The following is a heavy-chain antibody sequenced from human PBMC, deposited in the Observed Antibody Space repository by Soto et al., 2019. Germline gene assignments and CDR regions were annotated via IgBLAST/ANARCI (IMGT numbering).Heavy chain of an antibody. Sequence: SETLSLTCTVSGGSINNYYWSWIRQPAGKGLEWIGRIYPSGNTNYNPSLKSRVIMSVDTSKDQFSLKLNSVTAADTAVYYCARGSLTMDVWGQGTTVTVSS. J-gene: IGHJ6*02. CDR1: GGSINNYY. CDR3: ARGSLTMDV. V-gene: IGHV4-4*07. D-gene: IGHD3-10*01. CDR2: IYPSGNT.